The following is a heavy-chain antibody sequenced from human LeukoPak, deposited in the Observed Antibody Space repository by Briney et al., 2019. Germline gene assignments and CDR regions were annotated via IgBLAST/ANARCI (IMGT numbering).Heavy chain of an antibody. CDR1: GFTFNIYA. J-gene: IGHJ4*02. Sequence: GGSLRLSCAASGFTFNIYAMSWVRQAPGKGLEWVSSIMSSGGGTFYADSVKGRFTISRDNAKNTLYLQMNSLRAEDTAVYYCARRYYYDSSGYYSLAFDYWGQGTLVTVSS. D-gene: IGHD3-22*01. CDR2: IMSSGGGT. CDR3: ARRYYYDSSGYYSLAFDY. V-gene: IGHV3-23*01.